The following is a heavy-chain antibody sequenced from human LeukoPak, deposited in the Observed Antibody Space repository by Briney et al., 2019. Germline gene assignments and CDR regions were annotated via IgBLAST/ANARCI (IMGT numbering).Heavy chain of an antibody. D-gene: IGHD5-12*01. CDR1: GGSFSGYY. Sequence: SETLSLTCAVYGGSFSGYYWSWIRQPPGKGLEWIGEINHSGSTNYNPSLKSRVTISVDTSKNQFSLKLSSVTAADTAVYYCARVRSGFDFTPHFDYWGQGTLVTVSS. V-gene: IGHV4-34*01. CDR3: ARVRSGFDFTPHFDY. CDR2: INHSGST. J-gene: IGHJ4*02.